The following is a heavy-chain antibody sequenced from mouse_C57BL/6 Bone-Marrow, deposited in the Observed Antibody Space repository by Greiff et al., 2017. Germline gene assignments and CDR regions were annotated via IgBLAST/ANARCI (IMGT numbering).Heavy chain of an antibody. CDR2: IDPENGDA. J-gene: IGHJ3*01. V-gene: IGHV14-4*01. Sequence: SVAALLRPWASVTLSCTTSGFNINDDYIHWVKQRPEQGLEWIGWIDPENGDAEYASKFQGKATITADTSSNTAYLQLSSLTSEDTAVYYCTTIRYWGQGTLVTVSA. CDR3: TTIRY. CDR1: GFNINDDY.